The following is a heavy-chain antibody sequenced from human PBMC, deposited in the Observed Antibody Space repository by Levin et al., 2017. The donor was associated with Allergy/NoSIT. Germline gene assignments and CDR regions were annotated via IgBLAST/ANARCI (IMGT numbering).Heavy chain of an antibody. CDR2: ISGSGGNT. Sequence: QAGGSLRLSCAASGFGFSSYAMAWVRQTPGKGLEWVSDISGSGGNTYYVDSVRGRFTISRDNAKDTLYLQMNSLRVEDTALYYCAKGGNSIAPGIDAFDVWGQGTFVTVS. CDR1: GFGFSSYA. D-gene: IGHD1-1*01. V-gene: IGHV3-23*01. J-gene: IGHJ3*01. CDR3: AKGGNSIAPGIDAFDV.